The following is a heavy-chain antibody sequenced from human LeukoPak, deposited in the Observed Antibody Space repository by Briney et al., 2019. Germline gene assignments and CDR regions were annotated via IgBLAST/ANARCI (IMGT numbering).Heavy chain of an antibody. CDR3: ARVCPTIFGVVIPDNWFDP. CDR1: GGSISSYY. Sequence: SETLSLTCTVSGGSISSYYWSWVRQPSGKGLEWVGYIYFSGRTNYNPSLKRRVTIPVDTSKDQFPLKLSSVTAADTAVYYCARVCPTIFGVVIPDNWFDPWGQGTLVTVSS. V-gene: IGHV4-59*01. CDR2: IYFSGRT. J-gene: IGHJ5*02. D-gene: IGHD3-3*01.